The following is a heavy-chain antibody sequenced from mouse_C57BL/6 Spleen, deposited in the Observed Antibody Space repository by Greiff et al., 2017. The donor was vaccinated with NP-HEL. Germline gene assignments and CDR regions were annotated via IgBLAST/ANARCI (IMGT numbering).Heavy chain of an antibody. CDR2: IYPGSGST. CDR1: GYTFTSYW. V-gene: IGHV1-55*01. J-gene: IGHJ4*01. D-gene: IGHD1-1*01. CDR3: ARSLYYYGSSYDAMDY. Sequence: QVQLQPGAELVKPGASVKMSCKASGYTFTSYWITWVKQRPGQGLEWIGDIYPGSGSTNYNEKFKSKATLTVDTSSSTAYMQLSSLTSEDSAVYYCARSLYYYGSSYDAMDYWGQGTSVPVSS.